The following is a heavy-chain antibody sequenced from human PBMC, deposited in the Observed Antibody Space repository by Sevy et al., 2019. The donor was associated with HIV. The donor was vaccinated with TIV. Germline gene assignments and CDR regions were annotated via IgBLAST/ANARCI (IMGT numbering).Heavy chain of an antibody. V-gene: IGHV3-7*01. J-gene: IGHJ6*02. D-gene: IGHD3-3*01. CDR1: GFTFSSYW. CDR3: ARVRDFWSGYYANYNYYYGMDV. CDR2: IKQDGSEK. Sequence: GGSLRLSCAASGFTFSSYWMSWVHQAPGKGLEWVANIKQDGSEKYYVDSVKGRFTMSRDNAKNALSLQMNSLRAEDTAVYYCARVRDFWSGYYANYNYYYGMDVGGQGTTVTVSS.